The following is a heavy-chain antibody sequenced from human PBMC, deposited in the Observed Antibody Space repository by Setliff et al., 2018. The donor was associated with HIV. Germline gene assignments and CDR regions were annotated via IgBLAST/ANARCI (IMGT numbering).Heavy chain of an antibody. CDR2: ISPNNGAA. CDR1: EYMILAYK. J-gene: IGHJ3*02. CDR3: ARPRVFDSFDI. V-gene: IGHV1-2*06. Sequence: ASVKVSCKATEYMILAYKMNWVRQAPGQGLEWIGRISPNNGAAEYAPKFQGRVIMTLDTSISTAYLEIPRLTSDDAAVYYCARPRVFDSFDIWGQGTMVTVSS.